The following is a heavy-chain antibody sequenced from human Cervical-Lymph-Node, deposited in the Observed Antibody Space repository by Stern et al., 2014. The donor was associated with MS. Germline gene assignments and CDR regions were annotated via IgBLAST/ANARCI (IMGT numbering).Heavy chain of an antibody. CDR1: GYSFIAYY. V-gene: IGHV1-2*02. Sequence: VQLVESGAELKEPGASVKVSCKASGYSFIAYYIHWVRQAPGQGLEWMGWINPNSGATNSAQKFQGRVTMTRDTSIATAYMDLSRLTSDDMAIYYCARALSRCSTTSCYDYWGQGTLVTVSS. D-gene: IGHD2-2*01. J-gene: IGHJ4*02. CDR2: INPNSGAT. CDR3: ARALSRCSTTSCYDY.